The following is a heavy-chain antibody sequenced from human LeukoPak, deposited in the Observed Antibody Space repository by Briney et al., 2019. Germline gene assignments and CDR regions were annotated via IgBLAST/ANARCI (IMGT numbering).Heavy chain of an antibody. CDR3: AKDYGQLWWFDP. CDR1: GFTFDDYA. D-gene: IGHD6-6*01. CDR2: ISGAGGST. J-gene: IGHJ5*02. V-gene: IGHV3-43*02. Sequence: GGSLRPSCAASGFTFDDYAMHWVRQAPGKGLEWVSSISGAGGSTYYADSVKGRFTISRDNSKNSLYLQMNSLRTEDTALYYCAKDYGQLWWFDPWGQGTLVTVSS.